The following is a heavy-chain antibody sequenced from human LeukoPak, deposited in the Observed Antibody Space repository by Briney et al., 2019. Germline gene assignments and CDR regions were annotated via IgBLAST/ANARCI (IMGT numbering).Heavy chain of an antibody. Sequence: ASVKVSCKASGYTFTGYYMHWVRQAPGQGLEWMGWINPHNGGTNCAQKFQARVTMTRDTSITTAYMELSRLTSDDMAVYYCARDRNYDSNGYSGDAMGVWGQGTTVTVSS. CDR2: INPHNGGT. J-gene: IGHJ6*02. D-gene: IGHD3-22*01. CDR1: GYTFTGYY. V-gene: IGHV1-2*02. CDR3: ARDRNYDSNGYSGDAMGV.